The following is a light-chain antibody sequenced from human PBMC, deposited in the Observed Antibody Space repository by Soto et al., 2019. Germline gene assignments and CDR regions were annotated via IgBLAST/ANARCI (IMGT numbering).Light chain of an antibody. J-gene: IGKJ1*01. CDR3: QQYGSSSWT. CDR2: GAS. CDR1: QSVSSIY. V-gene: IGKV3-20*01. Sequence: EIVLTQSPGTLSLSPGERATLSCRASQSVSSIYLAWYQHKPGKAPRLLIYGASSRATVIPDRFSGSGSGTDFTLTISRLEPEDFAVYYCQQYGSSSWTFGRGTTVEIK.